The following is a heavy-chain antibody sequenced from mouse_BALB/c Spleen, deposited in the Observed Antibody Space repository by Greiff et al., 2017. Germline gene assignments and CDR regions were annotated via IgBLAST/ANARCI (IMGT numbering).Heavy chain of an antibody. CDR2: INPSNGGT. Sequence: QVQLKQPGAELVKPGASVKLSCKASGYTFTSYYMYWVKQRPGQGLEWIGGINPSNGGTNFNEKFKSKATLTVDKSSSTAYMQLSSLTSEDSAVYYCTRWIPSYPYYAMDYWGQGTSVTVSS. CDR1: GYTFTSYY. J-gene: IGHJ4*01. CDR3: TRWIPSYPYYAMDY. V-gene: IGHV1S81*02. D-gene: IGHD2-10*01.